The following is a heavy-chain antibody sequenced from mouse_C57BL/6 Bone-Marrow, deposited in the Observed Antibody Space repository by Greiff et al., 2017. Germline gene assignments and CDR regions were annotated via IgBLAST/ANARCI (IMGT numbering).Heavy chain of an antibody. CDR3: ARQGGYGNYVLAMDY. D-gene: IGHD2-1*01. V-gene: IGHV5-6*01. CDR1: GFTFSSYG. Sequence: EVMLVESGGDLVKPGGSLKLSCAASGFTFSSYGMSWVRQTPDKRLEWVATISSGGSYTYYPDSVKGRFTISRDNAKNTLYLQMSSLKSEDTAMYYCARQGGYGNYVLAMDYWGQGTSVTVSS. CDR2: ISSGGSYT. J-gene: IGHJ4*01.